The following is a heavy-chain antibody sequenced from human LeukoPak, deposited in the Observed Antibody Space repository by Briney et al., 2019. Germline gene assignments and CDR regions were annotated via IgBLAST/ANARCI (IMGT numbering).Heavy chain of an antibody. CDR1: GFTFRHSW. CDR2: IHPDSSDK. D-gene: IGHD1-14*01. V-gene: IGHV3-7*03. J-gene: IGHJ4*02. CDR3: TRLPRETAGDY. Sequence: GGSLRLSCEASGFTFRHSWLSWIRQTPGKGLEWVANIHPDSSDKFYVDSMEGRFTISRDNTKNSLYLQIDNARLDDTGLYYCTRLPRETAGDYWGQGVPVIVSS.